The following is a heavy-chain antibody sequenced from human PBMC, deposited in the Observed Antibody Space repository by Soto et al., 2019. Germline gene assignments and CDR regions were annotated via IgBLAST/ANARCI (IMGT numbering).Heavy chain of an antibody. J-gene: IGHJ4*02. CDR3: SRCAWACSGGNCACFDY. D-gene: IGHD2-15*01. CDR1: GYTFTSYG. CDR2: ISAYNGNT. V-gene: IGHV1-18*01. Sequence: QVQLVQSGAEVKKPGASVKVSCKASGYTFTSYGISWVRQAPGQRLEWMGWISAYNGNTNYAQKLQGRVTMTTDTGASTAYMEGRGLRSDDTAVLYLSRCAWACSGGNCACFDYWGQGTLVTVSS.